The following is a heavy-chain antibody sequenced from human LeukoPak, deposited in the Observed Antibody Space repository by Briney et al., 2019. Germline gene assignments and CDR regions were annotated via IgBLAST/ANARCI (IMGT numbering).Heavy chain of an antibody. CDR3: ARATTVTTRGGVDY. Sequence: GGSLILSCAASGFTFSGYYMSWIRQAPGKGLEWVSYMGSSSIYTNYADSVQGRFTISRDNARNSLYLQMNSLRAEDTAVYYCARATTVTTRGGVDYWGQGTLVTVSS. J-gene: IGHJ4*02. CDR1: GFTFSGYY. CDR2: MGSSSIYT. D-gene: IGHD4-17*01. V-gene: IGHV3-11*06.